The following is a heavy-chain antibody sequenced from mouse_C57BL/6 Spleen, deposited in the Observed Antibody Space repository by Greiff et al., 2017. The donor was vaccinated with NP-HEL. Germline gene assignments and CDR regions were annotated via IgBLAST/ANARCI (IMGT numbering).Heavy chain of an antibody. CDR2: INPNYGTT. CDR3: ARSTTVVAKGYYFDY. CDR1: GYSFTDYN. J-gene: IGHJ2*01. Sequence: VQLKESGPELVKPGASVKISCKASGYSFTDYNMNWVKQSNGKSLEWIGVINPNYGTTSYNQKFKGKATLTVDQSSSTAYMQLNSLTSEDSAVYYCARSTTVVAKGYYFDYWGQGTTLTVSS. V-gene: IGHV1-39*01. D-gene: IGHD1-1*01.